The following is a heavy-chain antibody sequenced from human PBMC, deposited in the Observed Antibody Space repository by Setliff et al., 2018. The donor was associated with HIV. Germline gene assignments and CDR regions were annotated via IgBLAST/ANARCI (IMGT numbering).Heavy chain of an antibody. CDR1: GFTFDKYW. Sequence: GGSLRLSCAASGFTFDKYWMHWVRQAPGKGLVWVSRVNSDGSSKTYADSVKDRFTISRDNAKNTLYLQMNSLRAEDTGVYYCHSGYDTEEQSYFDYWGQGTLVTVSS. CDR2: VNSDGSSK. CDR3: HSGYDTEEQSYFDY. V-gene: IGHV3-74*01. J-gene: IGHJ4*02. D-gene: IGHD5-12*01.